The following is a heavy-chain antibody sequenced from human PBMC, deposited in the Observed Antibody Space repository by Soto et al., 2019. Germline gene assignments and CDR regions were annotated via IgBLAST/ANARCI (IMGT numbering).Heavy chain of an antibody. Sequence: PSETLSLTCTVSGGSISSSSYYWGWIRQPPGKGLEWIGSIYYSGSTYYNPSLKSRVTISVDTSKNQFSLKLSSVTAADTAVYYCARRDSIAVVFDPWGQGTLVTVSS. CDR3: ARRDSIAVVFDP. CDR2: IYYSGST. J-gene: IGHJ5*02. V-gene: IGHV4-39*01. CDR1: GGSISSSSYY. D-gene: IGHD6-19*01.